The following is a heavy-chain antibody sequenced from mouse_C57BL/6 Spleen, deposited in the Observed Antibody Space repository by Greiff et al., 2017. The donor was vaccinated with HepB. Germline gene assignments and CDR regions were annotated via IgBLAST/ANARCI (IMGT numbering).Heavy chain of an antibody. CDR3: ARAYSNDEGFDY. D-gene: IGHD2-12*01. CDR2: IYPGDGDT. J-gene: IGHJ2*01. Sequence: VQLQQSGAELVKPGASVKISCKASGYAFSSYWMNWVKQRPGKGLEWIGQIYPGDGDTNYNGKFKGKATLTADKSSSTAYMQLSSLTSEDSAVYFCARAYSNDEGFDYWGQGTTLTVSS. CDR1: GYAFSSYW. V-gene: IGHV1-80*01.